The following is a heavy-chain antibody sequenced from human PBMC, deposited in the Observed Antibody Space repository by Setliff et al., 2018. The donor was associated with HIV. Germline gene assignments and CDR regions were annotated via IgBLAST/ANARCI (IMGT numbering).Heavy chain of an antibody. Sequence: ASVKVSCKASGGTFSSYAISWVRQAPGQGLEWMGWINPNSGGTTYAQKFQGRVTMTRDTSISTAYMELSRLRPDDTAVYYCARELGDYIHYFDYWGQGTLVTVSS. CDR2: INPNSGGT. V-gene: IGHV1-2*02. CDR3: ARELGDYIHYFDY. D-gene: IGHD4-17*01. J-gene: IGHJ4*02. CDR1: GGTFSSYA.